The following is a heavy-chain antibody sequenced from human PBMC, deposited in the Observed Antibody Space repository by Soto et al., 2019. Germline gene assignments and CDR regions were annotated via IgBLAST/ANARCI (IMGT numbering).Heavy chain of an antibody. CDR3: ARDRVRYSSGWYGTSFDY. V-gene: IGHV3-30-3*01. Sequence: QVQLVESGGGVVQPGRSLRLSCAASGFTFSSYAMHWVRQAPGKGLEWVAVISYDGSNKYYADSVNGRFTISRDNSKNTLYLQMNRLRSEDTAVYYCARDRVRYSSGWYGTSFDYWGQGTLVTVSS. CDR1: GFTFSSYA. D-gene: IGHD6-19*01. J-gene: IGHJ4*02. CDR2: ISYDGSNK.